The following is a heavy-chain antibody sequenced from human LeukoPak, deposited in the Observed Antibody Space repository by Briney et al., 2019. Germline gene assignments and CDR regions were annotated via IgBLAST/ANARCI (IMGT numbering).Heavy chain of an antibody. CDR3: VRAAPQNCYPSSCSLFDK. Sequence: GGSLRLSCAGSGFTFNNYAMSWVRRAPRKGLEWVSTIMIGGDGKHYADSVKGRLTIPRDRSESTLFLQMDDLRADDTAVYYCVRAAPQNCYPSSCSLFDKWGQGTLVTVSS. J-gene: IGHJ4*02. CDR1: GFTFNNYA. CDR2: IMIGGDGK. D-gene: IGHD2-2*01. V-gene: IGHV3-23*01.